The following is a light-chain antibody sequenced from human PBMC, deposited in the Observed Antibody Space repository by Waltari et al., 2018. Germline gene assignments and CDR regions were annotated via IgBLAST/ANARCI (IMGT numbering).Light chain of an antibody. V-gene: IGKV2-28*01. CDR3: MQALQTPLT. J-gene: IGKJ4*01. Sequence: DIVMTQSPLSLPVTPGEPASISCRSSQSLLHRNGYNYWDWYLQKPGQSPQLLIYLGSNRASGVPDRFSGSGSGTDFTLKISRVEAEDVGIYYCMQALQTPLTFGGGTKVEIK. CDR2: LGS. CDR1: QSLLHRNGYNY.